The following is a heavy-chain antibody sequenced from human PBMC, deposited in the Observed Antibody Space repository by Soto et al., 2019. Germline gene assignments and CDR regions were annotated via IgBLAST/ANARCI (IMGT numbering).Heavy chain of an antibody. CDR2: ISGSGGST. V-gene: IGHV3-23*01. J-gene: IGHJ6*02. D-gene: IGHD3-3*01. Sequence: GGSLRLSCAASGFTFSSYAMSWVRQAPGKGLEWVSAISGSGGSTYYADSVKGRFTISRDNSKNTPYLQMNSLRAEDTAVYYCAKDLGEYDFWRGTRWSMDVWGQGTTVTVSS. CDR3: AKDLGEYDFWRGTRWSMDV. CDR1: GFTFSSYA.